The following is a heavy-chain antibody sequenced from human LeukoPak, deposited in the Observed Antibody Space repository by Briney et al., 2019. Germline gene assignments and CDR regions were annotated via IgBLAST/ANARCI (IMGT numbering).Heavy chain of an antibody. CDR1: GFTFSSYA. CDR3: AKSIYCTGGACYLLPFDY. CDR2: IGGSGGSA. Sequence: PGGSLRLSCAASGFTFSSYAMSWVRQAPGKGLEWVSAIGGSGGSAYSADSVKGRFTISRDNSKNTLYLQMNSLRADDTAVYCCAKSIYCTGGACYLLPFDYWGQGTLVTVSS. V-gene: IGHV3-23*01. D-gene: IGHD2-8*02. J-gene: IGHJ4*02.